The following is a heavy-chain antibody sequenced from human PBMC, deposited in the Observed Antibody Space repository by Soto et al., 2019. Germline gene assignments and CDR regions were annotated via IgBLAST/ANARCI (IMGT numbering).Heavy chain of an antibody. D-gene: IGHD6-13*01. CDR1: GGSISSSNW. CDR3: ARGGIAAAGTWGWFDP. V-gene: IGHV4-4*02. CDR2: IYHSGST. Sequence: QVQLQESGPGLVKPSGTLSLTCAVSGGSISSSNWWSWVRQPPRKGLEWIGEIYHSGSTNYNPSLQSRVTISVDKSKDHFSLKLSTVTAADTAVYYCARGGIAAAGTWGWFDPWGQGTLVTVSS. J-gene: IGHJ5*02.